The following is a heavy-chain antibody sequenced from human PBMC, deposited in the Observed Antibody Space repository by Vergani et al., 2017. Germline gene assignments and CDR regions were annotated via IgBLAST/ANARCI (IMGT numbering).Heavy chain of an antibody. CDR1: GGSFNTYY. CDR3: ARVMYRDEASTGYRLEGMDS. J-gene: IGHJ6*02. D-gene: IGHD3-9*01. Sequence: QVQLEESGPGLVKPSETLSLTCTVSGGSFNTYYWSWIRQSPGKGLEWIGYIYPTGSTNYNPSLNSRVTMSVDTSKNQFSLKLRSVTAADTAVYFCARVMYRDEASTGYRLEGMDSWGQGTTVTISS. V-gene: IGHV4-59*13. CDR2: IYPTGST.